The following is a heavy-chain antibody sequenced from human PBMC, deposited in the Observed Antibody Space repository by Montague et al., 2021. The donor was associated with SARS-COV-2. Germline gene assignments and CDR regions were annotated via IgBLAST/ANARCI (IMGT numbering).Heavy chain of an antibody. J-gene: IGHJ3*02. CDR1: GGSFSGYY. CDR2: IYHSGTT. V-gene: IGHV4-59*01. D-gene: IGHD1-26*01. Sequence: SETLSLTCIVSGGSFSGYYWSWIRQPSGKGLEWIGYIYHSGTTNFNPSLKNRVTMSLDTSKKQFSLRLSSVTAADTAVYYCARTFLGATMSPPHAFDIWGQGTLVTVSS. CDR3: ARTFLGATMSPPHAFDI.